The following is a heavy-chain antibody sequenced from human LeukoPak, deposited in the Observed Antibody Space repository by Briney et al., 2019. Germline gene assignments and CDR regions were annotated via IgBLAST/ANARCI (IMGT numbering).Heavy chain of an antibody. CDR2: INPNSGGT. D-gene: IGHD4-23*01. CDR3: ASWGVTTVVTPRRWFDY. V-gene: IGHV1-2*02. CDR1: GYTFTGYY. J-gene: IGHJ4*02. Sequence: ASVKVSCKASGYTFTGYYMHWVRQAPGQGLEWMGWINPNSGGTNYAQKFQGRVTMTRDTSISTAYMELSRLRSDDTAVYYCASWGVTTVVTPRRWFDYWGQGTLVTVSS.